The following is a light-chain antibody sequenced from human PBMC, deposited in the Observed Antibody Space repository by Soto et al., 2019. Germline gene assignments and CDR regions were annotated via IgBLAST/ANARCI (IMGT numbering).Light chain of an antibody. CDR2: DVS. V-gene: IGLV2-11*01. CDR1: SSDVGGYNY. Sequence: QAVLTQPRSVSGSPGQSVTISCTGTSSDVGGYNYVSWYQQHPGKAPILMIYDVSKRPSGVPDRFSGSKSGNTASLTISGLQAEDEADYYCCSYAGSYTSYVFGTGTKLTVL. J-gene: IGLJ1*01. CDR3: CSYAGSYTSYV.